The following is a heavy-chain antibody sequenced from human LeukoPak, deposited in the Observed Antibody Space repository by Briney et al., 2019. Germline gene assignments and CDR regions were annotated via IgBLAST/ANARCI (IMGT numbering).Heavy chain of an antibody. CDR3: AKRDYGGNSGDY. V-gene: IGHV3-21*04. CDR2: ISSSSSYI. CDR1: GFTFSSYS. J-gene: IGHJ4*02. D-gene: IGHD4-23*01. Sequence: TGGSLRLSCAASGFTFSSYSMNWVRQAPGKGLEWVSSISSSSSYIYYADSVKGRFTISRDNAKNSLYLQMNSLRAEDTAVYYCAKRDYGGNSGDYWGQGTLVTVSS.